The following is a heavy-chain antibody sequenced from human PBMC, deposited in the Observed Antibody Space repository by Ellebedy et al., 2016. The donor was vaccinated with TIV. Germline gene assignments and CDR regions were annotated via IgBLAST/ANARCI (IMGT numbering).Heavy chain of an antibody. CDR1: GFTFSRYG. CDR2: INHSGST. Sequence: ESLKISCAVSGFTFSRYGMHWIRQPPGKGLEWIGEINHSGSTNYNPSLKSRVTISVDTSKNQFSLKLSSVTAADTAVYYCARVGSGWYRGYYYYGMDVWGQGTTVTVSS. V-gene: IGHV4-34*01. J-gene: IGHJ6*02. D-gene: IGHD6-19*01. CDR3: ARVGSGWYRGYYYYGMDV.